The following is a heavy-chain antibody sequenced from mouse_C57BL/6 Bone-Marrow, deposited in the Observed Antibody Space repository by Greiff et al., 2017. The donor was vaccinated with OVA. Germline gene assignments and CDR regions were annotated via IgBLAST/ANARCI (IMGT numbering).Heavy chain of an antibody. CDR2: IYPGGGYT. J-gene: IGHJ1*03. CDR3: AREHHYYGSSHWYFDV. D-gene: IGHD1-1*01. Sequence: QVQLQQSGAELVRPGTSVKMSCKASGYTFTNYWIGWAKQRPGHGLEWIGDIYPGGGYTNYNEKFKGKATLTADKSSSTAYMQFSSLTSEDSAIYYGAREHHYYGSSHWYFDVWGTGTTVTVSS. CDR1: GYTFTNYW. V-gene: IGHV1-63*01.